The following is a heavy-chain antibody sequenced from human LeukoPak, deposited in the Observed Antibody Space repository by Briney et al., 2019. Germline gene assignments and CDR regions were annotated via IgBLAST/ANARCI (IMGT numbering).Heavy chain of an antibody. J-gene: IGHJ5*02. CDR1: GFTFTGYY. CDR2: INPSSGDT. CDR3: ARALGYGSGSYSQPLNWFDP. V-gene: IGHV1-2*02. Sequence: ASVKVSCTASGFTFTGYYMHWMRQAPGQGLEWMGWINPSSGDTNIAQKFQGRVTMTSYTSISTAHMELSSLRSDDTAMYYCARALGYGSGSYSQPLNWFDPWGQGTLVTVSS. D-gene: IGHD3-10*01.